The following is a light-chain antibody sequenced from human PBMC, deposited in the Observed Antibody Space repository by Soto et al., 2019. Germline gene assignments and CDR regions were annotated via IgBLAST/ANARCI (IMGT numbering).Light chain of an antibody. CDR3: QQYNSYPWT. CDR1: QSISSW. V-gene: IGKV1-5*01. J-gene: IGKJ1*01. CDR2: DAS. Sequence: DFQITQSPSTLSASVGDRVTITCRASQSISSWLAWYQKKPGKAPKLLIYDASSLESGVPSRFSGSGSGTEFNLTISSLQTDEFATYYCQQYNSYPWTGGQGTKLEIK.